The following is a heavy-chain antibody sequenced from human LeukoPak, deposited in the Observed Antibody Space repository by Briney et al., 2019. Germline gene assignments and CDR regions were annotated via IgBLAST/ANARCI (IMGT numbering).Heavy chain of an antibody. CDR1: GGSISSSSYY. Sequence: PSETLSLTCTVSGGSISSSSYYWGWIRQPPGKGLEWIGSIYYSGSTYYNPSFKSRVTISVDTSKNQFSLKLSSVTAADTAVYYCARHSSSWRVFDYWGQGTLVTVSS. J-gene: IGHJ4*02. V-gene: IGHV4-39*01. CDR3: ARHSSSWRVFDY. CDR2: IYYSGST. D-gene: IGHD6-13*01.